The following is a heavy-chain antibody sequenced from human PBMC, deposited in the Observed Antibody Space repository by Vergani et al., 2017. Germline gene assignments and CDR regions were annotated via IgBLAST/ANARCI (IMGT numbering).Heavy chain of an antibody. Sequence: QVQLQQWGAGLLKPSETLSLTCAVYGGSFSGYYWSWIRQPPGKGLEWIGEINHSGSTNYNPCLKSRVTISVDTSKNQFSLKLSSVTAADTAVYYCARGKDILTGYYPFGAFDIWGQGTMVTVSS. D-gene: IGHD3-9*01. CDR2: INHSGST. CDR1: GGSFSGYY. V-gene: IGHV4-34*01. J-gene: IGHJ3*02. CDR3: ARGKDILTGYYPFGAFDI.